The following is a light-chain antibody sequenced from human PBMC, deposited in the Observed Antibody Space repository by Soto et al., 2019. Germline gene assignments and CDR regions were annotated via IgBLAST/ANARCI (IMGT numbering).Light chain of an antibody. Sequence: QSALTQPASVSGSAGQSITISCSGTMRDVGAYNLVSWYQQHPGTAPKLIIYEVRNRPSGISSRFSGSRSGNTASLTISGLQSEDEGDYYCSACTARSTLVFGGGTKLTVL. J-gene: IGLJ3*02. V-gene: IGLV2-14*01. CDR2: EVR. CDR1: MRDVGAYNL. CDR3: SACTARSTLV.